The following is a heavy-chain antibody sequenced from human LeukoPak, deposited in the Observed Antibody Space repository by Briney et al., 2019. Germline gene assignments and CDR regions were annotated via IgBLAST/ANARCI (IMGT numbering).Heavy chain of an antibody. CDR1: GFTFSSYG. J-gene: IGHJ4*02. D-gene: IGHD6-19*01. Sequence: GGSLRLSCAASGFTFSSYGMSWVRQAPGRGLEWVSAISGSGGSTYYADSVKGRFTISRDNSKNTLYLQMNSLRAEDTAVYYCAKDFLSSGWYSLVDYWGQGTLVTVSS. V-gene: IGHV3-23*01. CDR3: AKDFLSSGWYSLVDY. CDR2: ISGSGGST.